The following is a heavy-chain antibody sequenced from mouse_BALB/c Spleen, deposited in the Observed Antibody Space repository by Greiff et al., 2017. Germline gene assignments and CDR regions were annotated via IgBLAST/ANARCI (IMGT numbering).Heavy chain of an antibody. CDR3: SMITTDVDY. J-gene: IGHJ4*01. CDR1: GYSITSDYA. V-gene: IGHV3-2*02. CDR2: ISYSGST. D-gene: IGHD2-4*01. Sequence: VQLQQSGPGLVKPSQSLSLTCTVTGYSITSDYAWNWIRQFPGNKLEWMGYISYSGSTSYNPSLKSRISITRDTSKNQFFLQLNSVTTEDTATYYCSMITTDVDYWGQGTSVTVSS.